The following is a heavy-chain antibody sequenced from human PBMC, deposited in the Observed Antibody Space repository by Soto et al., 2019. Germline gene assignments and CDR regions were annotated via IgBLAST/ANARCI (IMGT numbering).Heavy chain of an antibody. Sequence: PGGSLRLSCTASGFTFGDYAMSWFRQAPGKGLEWVSAISGSGGSTYYADSVKGRFTISRDNSKNTLYLQMNSLRAEDTAVYYCAKDRGSGPRPYYYYGMDVWGQGTTVTVSS. CDR1: GFTFGDYA. D-gene: IGHD3-10*01. J-gene: IGHJ6*02. CDR2: ISGSGGST. V-gene: IGHV3-23*01. CDR3: AKDRGSGPRPYYYYGMDV.